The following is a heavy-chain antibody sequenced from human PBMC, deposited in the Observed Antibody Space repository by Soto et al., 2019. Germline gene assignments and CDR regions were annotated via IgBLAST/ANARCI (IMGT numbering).Heavy chain of an antibody. CDR3: ARDRVESGYPEYFQH. V-gene: IGHV3-53*01. CDR1: GFTVSSNY. Sequence: GGSLRLSCAASGFTVSSNYMSWVRQAPGKGLEWVSVIYSGGSTYYADSVKGRFSISRDNSKNTLYLQMNSLRAEDTAVYYCARDRVESGYPEYFQHWGQGTLVTVSS. J-gene: IGHJ1*01. CDR2: IYSGGST. D-gene: IGHD3-22*01.